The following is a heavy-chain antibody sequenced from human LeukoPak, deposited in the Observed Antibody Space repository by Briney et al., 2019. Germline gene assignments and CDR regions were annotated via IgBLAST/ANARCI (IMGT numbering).Heavy chain of an antibody. CDR2: IKQDGSEK. CDR1: GFTFSSYW. J-gene: IGHJ3*02. CDR3: AREGWDLNALDI. V-gene: IGHV3-7*01. D-gene: IGHD1-26*01. Sequence: GGSLRLSCAASGFTFSSYWMSWVRQAPGKGLEWVANIKQDGSEKYYVDSVKGRFTISRDNAKNSLYLQMDSLRAEDSAIYYCAREGWDLNALDIWGQGTMVTVSP.